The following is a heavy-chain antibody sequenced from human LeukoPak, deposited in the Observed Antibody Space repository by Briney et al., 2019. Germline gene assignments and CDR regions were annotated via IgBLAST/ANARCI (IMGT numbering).Heavy chain of an antibody. CDR1: GFTVSSNY. CDR3: ARSYGPHAFDI. J-gene: IGHJ3*02. D-gene: IGHD5-18*01. CDR2: IYSGGST. V-gene: IGHV3-66*01. Sequence: GGSLRLSCAASGFTVSSNYMSWVRQAPGKGLEWVSVIYSGGSTYYADSVKGRFTISRDNSKNTMYLQMNSLRAEDTAVYYCARSYGPHAFDIWGQGTMVTVSS.